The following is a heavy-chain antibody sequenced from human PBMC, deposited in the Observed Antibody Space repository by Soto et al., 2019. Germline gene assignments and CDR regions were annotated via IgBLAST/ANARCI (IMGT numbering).Heavy chain of an antibody. CDR2: MNPNSGNT. V-gene: IGHV1-8*01. J-gene: IGHJ5*02. CDR1: GYTFTSYD. D-gene: IGHD3-16*02. Sequence: ASVKVSCKASGYTFTSYDINWVRQATGQGLEWMGWMNPNSGNTGYAQKFQGRVTMTRNTSISTAYMELSSLRSEDTAVYYCARANDYIWGSYRYIPNWFDPWGQGTLVTVSS. CDR3: ARANDYIWGSYRYIPNWFDP.